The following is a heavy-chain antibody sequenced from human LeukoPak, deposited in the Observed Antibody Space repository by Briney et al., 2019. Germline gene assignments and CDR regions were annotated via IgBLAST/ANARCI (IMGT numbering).Heavy chain of an antibody. CDR3: ARGPRITMIVVVIDDDAFDI. D-gene: IGHD3-22*01. CDR1: GGSFSGYY. CDR2: INHSGST. J-gene: IGHJ3*02. V-gene: IGHV4-34*01. Sequence: PSETLSLTCAVYGGSFSGYYWSWIRQPPGKGLEWIGEINHSGSTNYNPSLKSRVTISVDTSKNQFSLKLSSVTAADTAVYYCARGPRITMIVVVIDDDAFDIWGQGILVTVSS.